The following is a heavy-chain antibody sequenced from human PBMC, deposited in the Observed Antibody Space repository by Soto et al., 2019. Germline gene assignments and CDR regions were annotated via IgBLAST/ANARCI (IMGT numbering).Heavy chain of an antibody. CDR1: GGSISSGNW. Sequence: SETLSLTCTVSGGSISSGNWWSWVRQAPGKGLEWIAEVYQSGSTNYNPSLKSRVTISMDKSNNQFSLRLSSVTAADAAVYYCARNLGGRLYGMDVWGQGTTVTVSS. CDR3: ARNLGGRLYGMDV. V-gene: IGHV4-4*02. D-gene: IGHD1-26*01. J-gene: IGHJ6*02. CDR2: VYQSGST.